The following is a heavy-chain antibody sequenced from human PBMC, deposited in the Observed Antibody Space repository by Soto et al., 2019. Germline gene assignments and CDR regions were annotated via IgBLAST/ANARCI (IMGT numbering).Heavy chain of an antibody. CDR2: INHSGST. V-gene: IGHV4-34*01. CDR3: ARRRWLQKSGTKGPYYFDY. J-gene: IGHJ4*02. Sequence: QVQLQQWGAGLLKPSETLSLTCAVYGGSFSGYCWSWIRQPPGKGLEWIGEINHSGSTNYNPSLKSRVTISVDTSKNQFSLKLSSVTAADTAVYYCARRRWLQKSGTKGPYYFDYWGQGTLVTVSS. D-gene: IGHD2-8*01. CDR1: GGSFSGYC.